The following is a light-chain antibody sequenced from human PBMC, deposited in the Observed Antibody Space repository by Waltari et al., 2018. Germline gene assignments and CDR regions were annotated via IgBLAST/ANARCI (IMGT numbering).Light chain of an antibody. J-gene: IGLJ3*02. CDR1: SGISVGTYK. CDR2: YRSDSTN. CDR3: MIIHNNAVV. Sequence: QAVLTQPASLSASPGASVSPTCTIRSGISVGTYKIYWYQQGPGSPPQFLVKYRSDSTNERGSGVPSRVYGSSDTSANAGILLIYGLQSEDGADYYCMIIHNNAVVFGAGSRLTVL. V-gene: IGLV5-45*01.